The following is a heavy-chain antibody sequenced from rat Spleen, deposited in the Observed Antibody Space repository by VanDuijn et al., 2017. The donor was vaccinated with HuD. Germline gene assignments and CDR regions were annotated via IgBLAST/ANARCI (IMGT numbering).Heavy chain of an antibody. CDR1: GFTFSSYG. CDR2: ISSSSGT. D-gene: IGHD1-4*01. J-gene: IGHJ4*01. Sequence: VQLVESGGGLVQPGKSLKLSCSASGFTFSSYGMHWIRQAPGKGLDWVAYISSSSGTVYADAVKGRFTISRDNAKNTLYLQLNSLKSEDTAIYYCARSFDPGVMDAWGQGASVTVSS. V-gene: IGHV5-62*01. CDR3: ARSFDPGVMDA.